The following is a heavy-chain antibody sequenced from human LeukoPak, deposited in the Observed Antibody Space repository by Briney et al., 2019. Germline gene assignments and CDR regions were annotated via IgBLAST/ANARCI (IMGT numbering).Heavy chain of an antibody. Sequence: SETLSLTCAVYGGSFSGYYWSWSRQPPGKGLEWIGEINHSGSTNYNPSLKSRVTISVDTSKNQFSLKLSSVTAADTAVYYCARHHYNSSGYLDYWGQGTLVTVSS. CDR2: INHSGST. V-gene: IGHV4-34*01. J-gene: IGHJ4*02. D-gene: IGHD3-22*01. CDR3: ARHHYNSSGYLDY. CDR1: GGSFSGYY.